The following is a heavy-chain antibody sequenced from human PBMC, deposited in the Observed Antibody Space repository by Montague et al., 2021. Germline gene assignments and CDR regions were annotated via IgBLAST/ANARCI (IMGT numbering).Heavy chain of an antibody. CDR1: GEPMRDYY. V-gene: IGHV4-4*08. J-gene: IGHJ4*02. D-gene: IGHD2-15*01. Sequence: SETLSLTCNVSGEPMRDYYWSWIRQYPGKGLEWIGYIFGTGDTTYNPSLSRRVTISIGTSKNQFFLELTSVTAADTAVYYCVRRGSMGGAFLDHWGQGRLVTVSS. CDR2: IFGTGDT. CDR3: VRRGSMGGAFLDH.